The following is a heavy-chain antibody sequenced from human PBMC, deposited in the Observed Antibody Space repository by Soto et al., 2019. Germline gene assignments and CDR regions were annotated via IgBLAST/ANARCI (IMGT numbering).Heavy chain of an antibody. CDR3: ARDARYCSGGSCYSAFDI. D-gene: IGHD2-15*01. CDR1: GFTFSSYG. Sequence: SGGSLRLSCAASGFTFSSYGMHWVRQAPGKGLEWVAVIWYDGSNKYYADSVEGRFTISRDNSKNTLYLQMNSLRAEDTAVYYCARDARYCSGGSCYSAFDIWGQGTMVTVSS. J-gene: IGHJ3*02. V-gene: IGHV3-33*01. CDR2: IWYDGSNK.